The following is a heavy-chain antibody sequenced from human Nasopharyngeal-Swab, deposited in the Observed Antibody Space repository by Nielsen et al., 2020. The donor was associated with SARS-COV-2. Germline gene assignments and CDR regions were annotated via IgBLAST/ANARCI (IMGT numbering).Heavy chain of an antibody. CDR3: ARDSVVVVPAAMCSYYYYYMDV. J-gene: IGHJ6*03. CDR2: IYTSGST. V-gene: IGHV4-61*02. Sequence: SETLSLTCTVSGGSISSGRYYWSWIRQPAGKGLEWIGGIYTSGSTYYNPSLKSRVTLSVDTSKNQFSLKLSSVTAADTAVYYCARDSVVVVPAAMCSYYYYYMDVWGKGTTVNDSS. D-gene: IGHD2-2*01. CDR1: GGSISSGRYY.